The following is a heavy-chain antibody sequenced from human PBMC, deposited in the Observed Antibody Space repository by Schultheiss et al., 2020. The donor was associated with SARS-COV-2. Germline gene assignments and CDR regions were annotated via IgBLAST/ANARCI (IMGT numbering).Heavy chain of an antibody. D-gene: IGHD6-19*01. J-gene: IGHJ6*02. CDR2: ISSSSSYI. CDR3: AKRLGYSSGWCMDV. CDR1: GFTFSDAW. V-gene: IGHV3-21*04. Sequence: GGSLRLSCAASGFTFSDAWMSWVRQAPGKGLEWVSSISSSSSYIYYADSVKGRFTISRDNSKNTLYLQMNSLRAEDTALYYCAKRLGYSSGWCMDVWGQGTTVTVSS.